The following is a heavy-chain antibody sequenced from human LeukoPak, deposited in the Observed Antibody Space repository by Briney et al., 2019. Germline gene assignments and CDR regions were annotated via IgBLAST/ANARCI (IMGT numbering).Heavy chain of an antibody. Sequence: SETLSLTCAVYGESFSGYYWSWIRQPPGKGLEWIGEINHSGSTNYNPSLKSRVTISVDTSKNQFSLKLSSVTAADTAVYYCAKWTEGGAFDSWGQGTMLIVSS. V-gene: IGHV4-34*01. D-gene: IGHD1-26*01. CDR2: INHSGST. CDR1: GESFSGYY. J-gene: IGHJ3*01. CDR3: AKWTEGGAFDS.